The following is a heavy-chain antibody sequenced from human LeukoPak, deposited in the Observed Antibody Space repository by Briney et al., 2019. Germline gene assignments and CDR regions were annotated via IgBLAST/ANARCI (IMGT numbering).Heavy chain of an antibody. D-gene: IGHD3-10*01. J-gene: IGHJ4*02. V-gene: IGHV1-18*01. CDR2: ISAYNGNT. CDR3: ASRGLHRYYFDY. CDR1: GYTFTSYG. Sequence: ASVTVSCTASGYTFTSYGISWVRQAPGQGLEWMGWISAYNGNTNYAQKLQGRVTMTTDTSTSTAYMELRSLRSDDTAVYYCASRGLHRYYFDYWGQGTLVTVSS.